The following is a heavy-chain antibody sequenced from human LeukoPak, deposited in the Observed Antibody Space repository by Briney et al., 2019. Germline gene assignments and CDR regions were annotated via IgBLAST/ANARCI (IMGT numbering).Heavy chain of an antibody. CDR3: ARGGVITIFGVVIGGSWFDP. Sequence: GASVKVSCKASGYTFTSYDINWVRQATGQGLEWMGWMNPNSGNTGYAQKFQGRVTMTRNTSISTAYMELSSLRSEDTAVYYCARGGVITIFGVVIGGSWFDPWGQGTLVTVSP. CDR1: GYTFTSYD. J-gene: IGHJ5*02. CDR2: MNPNSGNT. D-gene: IGHD3-3*01. V-gene: IGHV1-8*01.